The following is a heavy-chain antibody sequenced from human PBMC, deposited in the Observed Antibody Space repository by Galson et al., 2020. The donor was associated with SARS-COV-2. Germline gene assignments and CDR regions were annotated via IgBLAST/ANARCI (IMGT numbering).Heavy chain of an antibody. V-gene: IGHV3-30*03. CDR1: GFTFSSYG. J-gene: IGHJ6*02. D-gene: IGHD3-9*01. CDR3: ARDPGEYYDILNGYYTYYGYNYYYGMDV. Sequence: GESLKISCAASGFTFSSYGMHWVRQAPGKGLEWVAVISYDGSNKYYADSVKGRFTISRANSKNTLYLQMNSLRAGGPAVYYCARDPGEYYDILNGYYTYYGYNYYYGMDVWGQGTTVTVSS. CDR2: ISYDGSNK.